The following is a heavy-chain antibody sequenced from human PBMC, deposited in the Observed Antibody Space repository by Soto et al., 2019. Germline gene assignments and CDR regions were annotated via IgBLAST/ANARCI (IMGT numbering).Heavy chain of an antibody. CDR1: GYSFTSYW. D-gene: IGHD4-4*01. CDR3: ARHPSYSNYEGSGMDV. V-gene: IGHV5-51*01. CDR2: IYPGDSDT. Sequence: GESLKISCKGSGYSFTSYWIGWVRQMPGKGLEWMGIIYPGDSDTRYSPSFQGQVTISADKSISTAYLQWSSLKASDTAMYYCARHPSYSNYEGSGMDVWGQGTTVTVSS. J-gene: IGHJ6*02.